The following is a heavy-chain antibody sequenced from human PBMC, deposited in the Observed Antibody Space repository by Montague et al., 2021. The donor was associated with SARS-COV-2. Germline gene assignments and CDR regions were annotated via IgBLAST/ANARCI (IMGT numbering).Heavy chain of an antibody. CDR2: IYHSGSA. D-gene: IGHD2-2*02. V-gene: IGHV4-34*01. CDR1: GGSFSGYS. CDR3: RVVPAGIPKGPNFYYMDV. J-gene: IGHJ6*03. Sequence: SETLFLTCAVYGGSFSGYSWSWIRQPPGKGLEWIGQIYHSGSANYNPSLKSRVTISVDTSKNQFSLKPSSVTAADTALYYCRVVPAGIPKGPNFYYMDVWGKGTTVTVSS.